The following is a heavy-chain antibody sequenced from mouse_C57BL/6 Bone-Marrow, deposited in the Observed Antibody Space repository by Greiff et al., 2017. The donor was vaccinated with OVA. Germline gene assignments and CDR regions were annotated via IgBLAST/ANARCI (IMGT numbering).Heavy chain of an antibody. D-gene: IGHD3-1*01. CDR3: ARGLWFAY. CDR1: GFTFSDYG. CDR2: ISSGSSTI. V-gene: IGHV5-17*01. Sequence: DVMLVESGGGLVKPGGSLKLSCAASGFTFSDYGMHWVRQAPEKGLEWVAYISSGSSTIYYADTVKGRFTISRDNAKNTLFLQMTSLRAEDTAMYYCARGLWFAYWGQGTLVTVSA. J-gene: IGHJ3*01.